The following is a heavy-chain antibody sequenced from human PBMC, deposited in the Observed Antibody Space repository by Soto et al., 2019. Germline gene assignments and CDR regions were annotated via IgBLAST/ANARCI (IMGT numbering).Heavy chain of an antibody. CDR3: GKGAGDYGGNAYYYFGMDV. D-gene: IGHD4-17*01. CDR2: ISYDGTNK. J-gene: IGHJ6*02. CDR1: GFTFSSYG. V-gene: IGHV3-30*18. Sequence: QVQLVEAGGGVVQPGRSLRLSCAASGFTFSSYGMHWVRQAPGKGLEWVAVISYDGTNKYYAGSVKGRFTISRDNSKNTQYLQINSQRAEDTAVYYCGKGAGDYGGNAYYYFGMDVWGQGATVTVS.